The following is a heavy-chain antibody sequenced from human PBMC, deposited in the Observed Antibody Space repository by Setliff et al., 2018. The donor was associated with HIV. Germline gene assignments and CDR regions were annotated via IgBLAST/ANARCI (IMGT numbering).Heavy chain of an antibody. Sequence: GASVKVSCKASGFNFTNYYIHWVRQAPGEGIEWVGVINASGDKTNYAQKFQGSLIITKDTSTSTVYMELSSLRSDDTAVYYCGRDYRSWIRAIGYWGQGTQVTVSS. V-gene: IGHV1-46*03. CDR2: INASGDKT. CDR1: GFNFTNYY. D-gene: IGHD5-12*01. CDR3: GRDYRSWIRAIGY. J-gene: IGHJ4*02.